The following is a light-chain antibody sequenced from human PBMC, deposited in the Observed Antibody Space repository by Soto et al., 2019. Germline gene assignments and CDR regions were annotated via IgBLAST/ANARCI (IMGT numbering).Light chain of an antibody. CDR2: GAS. Sequence: EIVMTQYPATLSVSPGERATLSCRASQSVSSNLAWYQQKPGQAPRLLIYGASTRATGIPARFSGSGSGTEFTLTISSLQSEDFAVYYCQQYYNWPPWRFGQRIKVDI. CDR3: QQYYNWPPWR. CDR1: QSVSSN. J-gene: IGKJ1*01. V-gene: IGKV3-15*01.